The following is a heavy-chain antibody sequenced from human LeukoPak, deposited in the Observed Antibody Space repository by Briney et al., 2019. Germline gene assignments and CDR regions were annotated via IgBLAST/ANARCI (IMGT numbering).Heavy chain of an antibody. Sequence: GESLKISCKGSGYSFTSNWNGWVRQMPGKGLEWMGIIYPSDSDTGYSPSFQGQVTISADKSSSTAYLQWSSLKASDTAMYYCARLYGYYFTYWGQGTLVTVSS. CDR2: IYPSDSDT. J-gene: IGHJ4*02. D-gene: IGHD4-17*01. V-gene: IGHV5-51*01. CDR3: ARLYGYYFTY. CDR1: GYSFTSNW.